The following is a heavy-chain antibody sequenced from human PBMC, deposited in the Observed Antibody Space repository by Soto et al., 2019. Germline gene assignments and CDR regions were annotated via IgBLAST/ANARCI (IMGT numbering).Heavy chain of an antibody. V-gene: IGHV4-39*01. CDR3: ATIGYCSGGSCYAYYYMDV. CDR1: GGSISSSSYY. D-gene: IGHD2-15*01. Sequence: PSETLSLTCTVSGGSISSSSYYWGWIRQPPGKGLEWIGSIYYSGSTYYNPSLKSRVTISVDTSKSQFSLKLSSVTAADTAVYYCATIGYCSGGSCYAYYYMDVWGKGTTVTVSS. CDR2: IYYSGST. J-gene: IGHJ6*03.